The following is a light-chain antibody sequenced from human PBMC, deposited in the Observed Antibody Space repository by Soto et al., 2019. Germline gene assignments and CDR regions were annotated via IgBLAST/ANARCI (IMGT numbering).Light chain of an antibody. Sequence: QSVLTQPHSASGTPGQRVTISCSGSSSNIGSNSVYWYHHLPGTAPKLLIYNNDQRPSWVPDRSSGSKSGTSASLAVSWLRAGDEADYYCSSGKDSLTGLVFGGGTKLTV. CDR1: SSNIGSNS. V-gene: IGLV1-47*02. CDR3: SSGKDSLTGLV. J-gene: IGLJ2*01. CDR2: NND.